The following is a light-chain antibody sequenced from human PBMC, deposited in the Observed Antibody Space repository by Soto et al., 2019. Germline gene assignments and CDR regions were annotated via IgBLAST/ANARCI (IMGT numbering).Light chain of an antibody. CDR1: QSVPRSY. CDR3: QQCFSTPRT. Sequence: EIVLTQSPGTLSLSHGERATLSCRASQSVPRSYLAWYQQKPGQAPRLLIYGTSSRATGIPDRFSGSGSGTDFTLTISRLQPEDFGTYYCQQCFSTPRTFGQGTKVDIK. CDR2: GTS. V-gene: IGKV3-20*01. J-gene: IGKJ1*01.